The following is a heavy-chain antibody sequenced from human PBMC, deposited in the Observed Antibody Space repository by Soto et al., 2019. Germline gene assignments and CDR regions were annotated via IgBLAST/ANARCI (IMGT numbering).Heavy chain of an antibody. CDR1: GYTFTSYA. V-gene: IGHV1-3*01. J-gene: IGHJ6*02. CDR2: INAGNGNT. CDR3: ARAQLPNYYYYGMDF. D-gene: IGHD2-2*01. Sequence: QVQLVQSGAEVKKPGASVKVSCKASGYTFTSYAMHWVRQAPGQRLEWMGWINAGNGNTKYSQKFQGRVTITRDTSASTAYMELSSLRSEDTAVYYCARAQLPNYYYYGMDFWGQGTTVTVSS.